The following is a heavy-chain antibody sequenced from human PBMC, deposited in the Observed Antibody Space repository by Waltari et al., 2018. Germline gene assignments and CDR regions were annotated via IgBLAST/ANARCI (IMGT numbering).Heavy chain of an antibody. CDR2: ISSSSSYI. CDR1: GFPFRSYR. CDR3: ARDLGYYDF. Sequence: EVQLVESGGGLVKPGGSLRLSCAASGFPFRSYRMHWVRQAPGKGLEWVSSISSSSSYIYYADSVKGRFTISRDNAKNSLYLQMNSLRAEDTAVYYCARDLGYYDFWGQGTLVTVSS. V-gene: IGHV3-21*01. J-gene: IGHJ4*02.